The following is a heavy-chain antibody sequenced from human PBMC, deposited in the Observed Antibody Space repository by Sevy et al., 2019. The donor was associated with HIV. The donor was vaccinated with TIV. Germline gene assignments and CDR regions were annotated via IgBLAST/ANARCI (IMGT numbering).Heavy chain of an antibody. D-gene: IGHD1-1*01. CDR2: ISYDGSNE. J-gene: IGHJ1*01. CDR3: ALERLSSDVAEYFEN. CDR1: GFTFINAW. V-gene: IGHV3-30-3*01. Sequence: GGSLRLSCAASGFTFINAWMNWVRQAPGKGLEWVATISYDGSNEHYADSVKGRFTISRDNSKNALYLQMNSLRAEDTAVYSCALERLSSDVAEYFENWGQGTLVTVSS.